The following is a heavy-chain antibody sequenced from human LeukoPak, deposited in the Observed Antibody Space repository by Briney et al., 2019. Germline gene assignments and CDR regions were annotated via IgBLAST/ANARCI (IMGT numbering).Heavy chain of an antibody. CDR1: GFTFTSYE. CDR3: ARLRGSGSPNYYYYGMDV. D-gene: IGHD3-10*01. J-gene: IGHJ6*04. V-gene: IGHV3-48*03. CDR2: ISSRGSTI. Sequence: GGSLRLSCGGSGFTFTSYEINWVRQAPGNGLEWVSYISSRGSTIYYADSVKGRLTISRDNAKNSVYLQMNSLRAEDTAVYYCARLRGSGSPNYYYYGMDVWGKGTTVTVSS.